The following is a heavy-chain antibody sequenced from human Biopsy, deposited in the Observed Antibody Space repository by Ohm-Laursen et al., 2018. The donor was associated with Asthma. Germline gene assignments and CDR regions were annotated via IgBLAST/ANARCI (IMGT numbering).Heavy chain of an antibody. CDR2: ISWDSGRT. V-gene: IGHV3-9*01. J-gene: IGHJ6*02. D-gene: IGHD3-3*01. Sequence: TLSLTCPVSGDSFTYPGYYWSWVRQLPRKGLEWVSGISWDSGRTVYADSVRGRFTTSRANAKKSLYLQMSRLTPEDTGLYYCVKETADDVWTSSHTYAMDVWGQGTTVTVSS. CDR1: GDSFTYPGYY. CDR3: VKETADDVWTSSHTYAMDV.